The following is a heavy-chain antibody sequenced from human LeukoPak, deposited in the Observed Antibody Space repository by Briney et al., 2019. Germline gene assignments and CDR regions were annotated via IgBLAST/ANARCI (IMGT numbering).Heavy chain of an antibody. CDR2: IYSGGST. V-gene: IGHV3-53*01. J-gene: IGHJ4*02. D-gene: IGHD6-19*01. CDR1: GFTFSSYA. CDR3: ARDGIAVAGTFTFDY. Sequence: GRSLRLSCAASGFTFSSYAMHWVRQAPGKGLEWVSVIYSGGSTYYADSVKGRFTISRDNSKNTLYLQMNSLRAEDTAVYYCARDGIAVAGTFTFDYWGQGTLVTVSS.